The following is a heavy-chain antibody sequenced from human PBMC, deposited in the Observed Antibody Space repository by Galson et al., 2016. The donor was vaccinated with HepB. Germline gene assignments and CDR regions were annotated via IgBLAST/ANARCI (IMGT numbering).Heavy chain of an antibody. CDR2: IKAKNDGGTV. Sequence: SLRLSCAASGFTFNNAWMNWVRQAPGQGLEWVGRIKAKNDGGTVDYAPPVKGTFTTSRADSKTTMYLQMKTLKTEDTAMYFCTTDILIEVKSDHRVGIMHRRLIIAGNEAFDLWGQGTMVTVSS. CDR3: TTDILIEVKSDHRVGIMHRRLIIAGNEAFDL. V-gene: IGHV3-15*07. J-gene: IGHJ3*01. CDR1: GFTFNNAW. D-gene: IGHD3-3*01.